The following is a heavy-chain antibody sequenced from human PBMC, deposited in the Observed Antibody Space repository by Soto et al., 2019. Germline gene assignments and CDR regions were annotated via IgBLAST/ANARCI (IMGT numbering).Heavy chain of an antibody. D-gene: IGHD6-19*01. J-gene: IGHJ4*02. CDR3: AHASSGRYPFDY. V-gene: IGHV2-5*01. CDR2: IYWNDDK. Sequence: SGPTLVNPTQTLTLTCTFSGFSLSTSGVGVGWIRQPPGKALEWLALIYWNDDKRYSPSLKSRLTITKDTSKNQVVLTMTNMDPVDTATYYCAHASSGRYPFDYWGQGTLVTAPQ. CDR1: GFSLSTSGVG.